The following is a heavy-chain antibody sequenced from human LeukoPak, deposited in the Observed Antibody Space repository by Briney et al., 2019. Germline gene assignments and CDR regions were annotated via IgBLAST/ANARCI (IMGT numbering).Heavy chain of an antibody. D-gene: IGHD3-10*01. CDR3: AKVGRSYGSGSYYILDY. V-gene: IGHV3-23*01. J-gene: IGHJ4*02. CDR1: GFTLSDYY. CDR2: ISGSGGST. Sequence: GGSLRLSCAASGFTLSDYYMSWIRQAPGKGLEWVSAISGSGGSTYYADSVKGRFTISRDNSKNTLYLQMNSLRAEDTAVYYCAKVGRSYGSGSYYILDYWGQGTLVTVSS.